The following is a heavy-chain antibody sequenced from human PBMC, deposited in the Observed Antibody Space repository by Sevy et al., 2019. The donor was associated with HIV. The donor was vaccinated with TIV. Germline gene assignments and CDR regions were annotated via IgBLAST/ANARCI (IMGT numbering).Heavy chain of an antibody. CDR1: GYTFTGYS. Sequence: ASVKVSCKASGYTFTGYSMHWVRQAPGQGLEWMGWMNPNSGGTNYAQKFEGRVTMTRDTSISTAYMELSRLRFDDTVVYYCARVWNSDYYDSSGPNWFDSWGQGTLVTVSS. CDR3: ARVWNSDYYDSSGPNWFDS. J-gene: IGHJ5*01. CDR2: MNPNSGGT. D-gene: IGHD3-22*01. V-gene: IGHV1-2*02.